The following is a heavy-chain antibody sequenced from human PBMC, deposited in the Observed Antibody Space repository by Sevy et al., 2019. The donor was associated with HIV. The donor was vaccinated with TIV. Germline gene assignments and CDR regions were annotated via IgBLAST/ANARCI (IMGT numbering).Heavy chain of an antibody. Sequence: GGSLRLSCAASGFTFSSYAMSWVRQAPGKGLEWVSAISGSGGSTYYADSVKGRFTISRDNSKNTLYRQMNSLRAEDTAVYYCAKAPSIAAAGPRGDYFDYWGQGTLVTVSS. J-gene: IGHJ4*02. D-gene: IGHD6-13*01. V-gene: IGHV3-23*01. CDR2: ISGSGGST. CDR1: GFTFSSYA. CDR3: AKAPSIAAAGPRGDYFDY.